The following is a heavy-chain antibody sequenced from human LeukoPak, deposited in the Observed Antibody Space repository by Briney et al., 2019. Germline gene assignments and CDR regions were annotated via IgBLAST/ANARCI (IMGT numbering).Heavy chain of an antibody. CDR1: GFTFNTYG. D-gene: IGHD2-15*01. Sequence: GGSLRLSCAASGFTFNTYGMHWVRQAPGKALEWVSAITPSGTNTYYADSVKGRFTISRDNSKNTLYLQMTSLRAEDTALYYCARRTCSGGTCYPLDYWGQGTLVTVSS. V-gene: IGHV3-23*01. CDR3: ARRTCSGGTCYPLDY. J-gene: IGHJ4*02. CDR2: ITPSGTNT.